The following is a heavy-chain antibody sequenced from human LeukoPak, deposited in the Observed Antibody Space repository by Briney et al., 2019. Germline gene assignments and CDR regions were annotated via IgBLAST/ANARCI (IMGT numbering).Heavy chain of an antibody. CDR2: IYSGGST. V-gene: IGHV3-66*01. CDR1: EFSVGSNY. D-gene: IGHD1-26*01. Sequence: GGSLRLSCAASEFSVGSNYMTWVRQAPGKGLEWVSLIYSGGSTYYADSVKGRFTISRDNSKNTLYLQMNSLRAEDTAVYYCARGESGSSWGTFDYWGQGTLVTVSS. J-gene: IGHJ4*02. CDR3: ARGESGSSWGTFDY.